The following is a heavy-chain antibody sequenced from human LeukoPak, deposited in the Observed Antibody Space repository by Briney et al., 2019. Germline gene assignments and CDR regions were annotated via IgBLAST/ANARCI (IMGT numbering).Heavy chain of an antibody. J-gene: IGHJ5*02. CDR2: ISAYNGNT. V-gene: IGHV1-18*01. D-gene: IGHD4-17*01. CDR3: ARDESYGDYNNWFDP. CDR1: GYTFTSYG. Sequence: ASVKVSCKASGYTFTSYGISWVRQAPGQGLEWMGWISAYNGNTNYAQKLQGRVTMTTDTSTSTAYMVLRSLRSDDTAVYYCARDESYGDYNNWFDPWGQGTLVTVSS.